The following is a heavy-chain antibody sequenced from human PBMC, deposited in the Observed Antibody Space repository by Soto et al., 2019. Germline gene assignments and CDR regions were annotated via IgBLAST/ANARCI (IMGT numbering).Heavy chain of an antibody. V-gene: IGHV4-59*01. D-gene: IGHD2-8*01. CDR3: ARGSVRGDVLMVYVRYYYMDV. CDR2: IYYSGST. CDR1: GGSISSYY. J-gene: IGHJ6*03. Sequence: SETLSLTCTVSGGSISSYYWSWIRQPPGKGLEWIGYIYYSGSTNYNPSLKSRVTISVDTSKNQFSLKLSSVTAADTAVYYCARGSVRGDVLMVYVRYYYMDVWGKGTTVTVSS.